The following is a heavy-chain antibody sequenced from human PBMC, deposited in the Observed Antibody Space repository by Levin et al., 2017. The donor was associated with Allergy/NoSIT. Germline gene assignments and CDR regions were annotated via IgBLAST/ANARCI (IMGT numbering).Heavy chain of an antibody. CDR3: ARVASNWRFDI. CDR1: GEYISSNHW. Sequence: SQTLSLTCAVSGEYISSNHWWTWIRQPPGKGLEWIGQTYHSGSSNYSPSLKSRVSISVDKSKNQFSLILTSVTAADTAIYYCARVASNWRFDIWGQGTMVT. CDR2: TYHSGSS. D-gene: IGHD6-13*01. J-gene: IGHJ3*02. V-gene: IGHV4-4*02.